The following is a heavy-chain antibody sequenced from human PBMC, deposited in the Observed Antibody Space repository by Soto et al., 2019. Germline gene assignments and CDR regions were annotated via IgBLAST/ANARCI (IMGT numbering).Heavy chain of an antibody. D-gene: IGHD7-27*01. CDR2: IYYSGST. J-gene: IGHJ4*02. V-gene: IGHV4-39*07. Sequence: SETLSLTCTVSGGSISSSSYYWGWIRQPPGKGLEWIGSIYYSGSTYYNPSLKSRVTISVDTSKNQFSLKLSSVTAADTAVYYCATSRPLTGDHYFDYWGQGTLVTVSS. CDR1: GGSISSSSYY. CDR3: ATSRPLTGDHYFDY.